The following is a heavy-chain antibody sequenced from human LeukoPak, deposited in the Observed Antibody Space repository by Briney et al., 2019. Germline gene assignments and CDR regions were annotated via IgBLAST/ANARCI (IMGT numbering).Heavy chain of an antibody. D-gene: IGHD6-13*01. Sequence: GGSLRLSCAASGFTFDDYAMHWVRHAPGKGLEWVSGISWNSGSIGYADSVKGRFTISRDNAKNSLYLQMNSLRAEDTALYYCAKDNSSSWYTYYYYMDVWGKGTTVTISS. CDR2: ISWNSGSI. J-gene: IGHJ6*03. V-gene: IGHV3-9*01. CDR1: GFTFDDYA. CDR3: AKDNSSSWYTYYYYMDV.